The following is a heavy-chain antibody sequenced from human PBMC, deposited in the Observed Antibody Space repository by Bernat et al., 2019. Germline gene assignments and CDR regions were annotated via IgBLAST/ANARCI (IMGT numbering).Heavy chain of an antibody. V-gene: IGHV4-34*01. CDR3: ARAPGITAAAHPRFDY. D-gene: IGHD6-25*01. J-gene: IGHJ4*02. CDR1: GGSFSGYY. Sequence: QVQLQQWGAGLLKPSETLSLTCAVYGGSFSGYYWSWIRQPPGKGLEWIGEINHSGSTNYNPSLKSRVTISVDTSKKQVSLKLSSVTAADAAVYYCARAPGITAAAHPRFDYWGQGTLVTVSS. CDR2: INHSGST.